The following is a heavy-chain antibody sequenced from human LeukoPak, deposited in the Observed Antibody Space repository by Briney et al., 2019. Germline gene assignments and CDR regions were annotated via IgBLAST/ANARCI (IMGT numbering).Heavy chain of an antibody. CDR2: IYYSGST. CDR1: GGSFSGYY. D-gene: IGHD2-2*01. CDR3: AMGSTLFDY. V-gene: IGHV4-34*01. J-gene: IGHJ4*02. Sequence: SETLSLTCAFYGGSFSGYYWSWIRQPPGKGLEWIGSIYYSGSTYYNPSLKSRVTISVDTSKNQFSLKLSSVTAADTAVYYCAMGSTLFDYWGQGTLVTVSS.